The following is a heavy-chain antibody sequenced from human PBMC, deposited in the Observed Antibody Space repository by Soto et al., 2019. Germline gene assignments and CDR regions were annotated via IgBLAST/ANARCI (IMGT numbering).Heavy chain of an antibody. V-gene: IGHV3-23*01. D-gene: IGHD2-8*01. CDR1: GFTFGTIP. CDR2: IPTSGGNT. Sequence: EVQLLESGGGLVQPGGSLRLSCAASGFTFGTIPRSWFGQAQGKGWGGVSPIPTSGGNTYYADSVQGRFTISRDNSKNTLYLQMNSLRAEDTAVYYCAGRYCTNGVCYTNYYYYIDVWGKGTTVTVSS. CDR3: AGRYCTNGVCYTNYYYYIDV. J-gene: IGHJ6*03.